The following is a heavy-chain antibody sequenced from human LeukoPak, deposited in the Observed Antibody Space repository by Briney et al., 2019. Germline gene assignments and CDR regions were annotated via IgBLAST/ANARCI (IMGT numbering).Heavy chain of an antibody. Sequence: PGGSLRLSCAASGFTFSSYGMHWVRQAPGKGLEWVAFIRYDGSNKYYADSVKGRFTIYRDNSKNTLYLQMNSLRAEDTAVYYCAKVGQQLVEYWGQGTLVTVSS. J-gene: IGHJ4*02. CDR3: AKVGQQLVEY. CDR1: GFTFSSYG. D-gene: IGHD6-13*01. V-gene: IGHV3-30*02. CDR2: IRYDGSNK.